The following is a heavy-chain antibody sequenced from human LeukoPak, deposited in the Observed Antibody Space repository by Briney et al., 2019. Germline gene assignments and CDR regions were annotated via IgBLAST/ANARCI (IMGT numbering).Heavy chain of an antibody. D-gene: IGHD3-10*01. V-gene: IGHV3-21*01. CDR2: ISSSSSYI. Sequence: GGSLRLSCAASGFTFSSYSMNLVRQAPGKGLEWVSSISSSSSYIYHADSVKGRFTISRDSAKNSLYLQMNSLRAEDTAVYYCASTYYGSGSYPKRYNWFDPWGQGTLVTVSS. CDR1: GFTFSSYS. CDR3: ASTYYGSGSYPKRYNWFDP. J-gene: IGHJ5*02.